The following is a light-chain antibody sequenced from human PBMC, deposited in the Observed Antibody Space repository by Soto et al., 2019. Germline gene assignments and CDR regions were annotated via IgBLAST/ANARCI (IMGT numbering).Light chain of an antibody. J-gene: IGKJ5*01. V-gene: IGKV3-11*01. CDR1: QSVSRY. CDR2: DAS. CDR3: QQRYNWPPIT. Sequence: EIVLTQSPATLSLSPGERATLSCRASQSVSRYLAWFQQKPGQAPRLLIYDASNRATGIPARFSGSGPGTDFTLTISSLEPEDFAVYYCQQRYNWPPITFGQGTRLEIK.